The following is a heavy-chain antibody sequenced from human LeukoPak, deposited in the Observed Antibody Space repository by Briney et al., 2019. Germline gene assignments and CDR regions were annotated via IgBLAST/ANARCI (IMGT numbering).Heavy chain of an antibody. J-gene: IGHJ4*02. CDR2: ISGSGGST. CDR1: GFTFSSYA. V-gene: IGHV3-23*01. Sequence: GRSLRLSCAASGFTFSSYAMNWVRQAPGKGLEWVSSISGSGGSTYYADSVKGRFTISRDNSKNTLYLQMNSLRAEDTAVYYCARDGYYYDSSNFDYWGQGTLVTVSS. D-gene: IGHD3-22*01. CDR3: ARDGYYYDSSNFDY.